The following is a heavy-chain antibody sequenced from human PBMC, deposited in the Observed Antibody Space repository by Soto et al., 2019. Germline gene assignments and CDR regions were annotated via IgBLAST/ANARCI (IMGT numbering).Heavy chain of an antibody. J-gene: IGHJ6*02. V-gene: IGHV1-69*01. Sequence: QVQLVQSGAEVKKPGSSVKVSCEASGGTFGSYAISWVRQAAGQGLEWMGGIIPIPGTANYAQKFQGRVTIAADESTSTAYMELSSLRSEDTAVYYCARSQGSSTSLEIYYYYYYGMDVWGQGTTVTVSS. CDR3: ARSQGSSTSLEIYYYYYYGMDV. CDR1: GGTFGSYA. D-gene: IGHD2-2*01. CDR2: IIPIPGTA.